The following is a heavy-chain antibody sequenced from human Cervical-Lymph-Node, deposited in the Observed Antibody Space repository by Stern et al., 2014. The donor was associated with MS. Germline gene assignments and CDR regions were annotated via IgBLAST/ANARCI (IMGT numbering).Heavy chain of an antibody. CDR2: MYFSGRT. J-gene: IGHJ5*02. V-gene: IGHV4-39*01. D-gene: IGHD6-19*01. CDR3: ARKVCSRRTCIEVPGSHWFDP. Sequence: QLQLQESGPGLVKPSETLSLTCTVSGGSISSSTYYWAWIRQAPGKGLEWIGTMYFSGRTFYNPVLKSRFTITEEVSKNRLSLKLSSETAADTAVYYCARKVCSRRTCIEVPGSHWFDPWGQGTLVTVSS. CDR1: GGSISSSTYY.